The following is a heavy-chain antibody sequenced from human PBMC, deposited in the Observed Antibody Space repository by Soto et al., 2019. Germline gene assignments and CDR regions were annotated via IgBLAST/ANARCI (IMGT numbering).Heavy chain of an antibody. J-gene: IGHJ6*02. V-gene: IGHV3-23*01. D-gene: IGHD2-8*01. CDR2: ISGSADST. CDR3: AKRRGAMIYAISVYGMDV. CDR1: GFSFSSFA. Sequence: EVQLLESGGGFIHPGGSLRLSCAASGFSFSSFAMNWVRQAPGKGLEWVSIISGSADSTFYADSVKGRFTISRDNSKSTLYLQINSLRAEDTGVYYCAKRRGAMIYAISVYGMDVWGQGTTVTVSS.